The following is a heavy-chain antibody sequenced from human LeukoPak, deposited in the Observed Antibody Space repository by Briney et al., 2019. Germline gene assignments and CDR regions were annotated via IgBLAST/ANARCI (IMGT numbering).Heavy chain of an antibody. J-gene: IGHJ5*02. CDR2: IYYSGST. D-gene: IGHD3-9*01. CDR1: GGSISSYY. Sequence: SETLSLTCTVSGGSISSYYWSWIRQPPGKGLEWIGYIYYSGSTNYDPSLKSRVTISVDTSKNQFSLKLSSVTAADTAVYYCARGGYDILTGYYVYNWFDPWGQGTLVTVSS. V-gene: IGHV4-59*01. CDR3: ARGGYDILTGYYVYNWFDP.